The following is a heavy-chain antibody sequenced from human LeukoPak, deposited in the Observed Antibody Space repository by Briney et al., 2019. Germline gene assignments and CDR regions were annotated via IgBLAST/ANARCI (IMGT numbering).Heavy chain of an antibody. CDR2: IKQDGSEK. CDR3: ARDAMYGSGSYYAY. CDR1: GFTFSSYW. J-gene: IGHJ4*02. D-gene: IGHD3-10*01. V-gene: IGHV3-7*01. Sequence: GGSLTLSCAASGFTFSSYWMSWVRQAPGKGLEWVANIKQDGSEKYYVDSVKGRFTISRDNAKNSLYLQMNSLRAEETAVYYCARDAMYGSGSYYAYWGQGTLVTVSS.